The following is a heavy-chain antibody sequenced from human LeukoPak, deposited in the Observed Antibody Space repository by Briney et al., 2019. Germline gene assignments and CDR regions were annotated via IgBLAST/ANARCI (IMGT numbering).Heavy chain of an antibody. CDR1: GYTFTGYY. V-gene: IGHV1-2*02. CDR3: ARRDYYDSSGPDY. Sequence: ASVKVSCKASGYTFTGYYMHWVRQAPGQGLEWMGWINPNSGGTNYAQKFQGRVTMTRDTSISTAYMELSRLRSDDTAVYYCARRDYYDSSGPDYWGQGTLATVSS. J-gene: IGHJ4*02. D-gene: IGHD3-22*01. CDR2: INPNSGGT.